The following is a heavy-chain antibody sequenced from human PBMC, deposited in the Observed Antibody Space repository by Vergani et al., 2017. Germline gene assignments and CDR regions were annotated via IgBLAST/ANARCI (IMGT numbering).Heavy chain of an antibody. V-gene: IGHV3-30*02. CDR1: GFTLNTYG. CDR3: ANSVIAGNVGVAYFGMDV. Sequence: QVQILQSGGGVVQPGGSLRLSCTLSGFTLNTYGIHWVRQAPGKGLEWVSFIRYDGSSEYYGDSVKGRFTISRDNAKNTVNLQMNSLRTEDTAVYFCANSVIAGNVGVAYFGMDVWGRGTTVTVSS. J-gene: IGHJ6*02. CDR2: IRYDGSSE. D-gene: IGHD2/OR15-2a*01.